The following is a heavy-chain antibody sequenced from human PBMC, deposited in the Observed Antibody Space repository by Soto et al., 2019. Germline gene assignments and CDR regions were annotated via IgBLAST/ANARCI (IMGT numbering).Heavy chain of an antibody. D-gene: IGHD2-21*02. J-gene: IGHJ2*01. V-gene: IGHV3-7*03. CDR1: GFTFSNYW. Sequence: EVQLVESGGGLVQPGGSLRLSCVASGFTFSNYWMGWVRQAPGKGLEWVANIRQDGGDKRDLDSVKGRFTISRDNAQNYVYLQMNRLRAEDTAVYYCARIDCGGNCYSRSWYFDIWGRGTLVTVSS. CDR3: ARIDCGGNCYSRSWYFDI. CDR2: IRQDGGDK.